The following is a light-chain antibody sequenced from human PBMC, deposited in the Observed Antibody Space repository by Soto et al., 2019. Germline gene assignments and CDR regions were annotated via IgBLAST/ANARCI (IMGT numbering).Light chain of an antibody. CDR1: QSIKSNS. CDR2: GAS. V-gene: IGKV3-20*01. J-gene: IGKJ1*01. Sequence: EIVLTQSPGTVSLSPGERATLSCRASQSIKSNSLAWYQQRPGQAPRLLIYGASSRATGIPDRFSDSGSGTDFTLTISRLEPEDFAVYYCQQYGGSPRTFDQGTKVEIK. CDR3: QQYGGSPRT.